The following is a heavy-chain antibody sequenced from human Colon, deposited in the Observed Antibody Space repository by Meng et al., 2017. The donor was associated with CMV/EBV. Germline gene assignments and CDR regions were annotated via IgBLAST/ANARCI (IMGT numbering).Heavy chain of an antibody. J-gene: IGHJ4*02. CDR2: INPSGCST. CDR3: ARDRAVVVPAALYYFDY. V-gene: IGHV1-46*01. CDR1: GYTFTSYY. D-gene: IGHD2-2*01. Sequence: ASVKVSCKASGYTFTSYYMHWVRQAPGQGLEWMGLINPSGCSTSYAQKFQGRVTMTRDTSTSTVYMEPSSLRSEDTAVYYCARDRAVVVPAALYYFDYWGQGTLVTVSS.